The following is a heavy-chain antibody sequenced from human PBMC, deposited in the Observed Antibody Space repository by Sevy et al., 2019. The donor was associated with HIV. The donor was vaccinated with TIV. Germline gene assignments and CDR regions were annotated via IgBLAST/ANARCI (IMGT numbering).Heavy chain of an antibody. J-gene: IGHJ4*02. CDR2: ISSSSSYI. Sequence: GGCLRLSCAASGFTFSSYSMNWVRQAPGKGLEWISSISSSSSYIYYADSVKGRFTISRDNAKNSLYLQINSLRAEDTAVYYCARRGVQLCPVCDDYWGQGTLVTVSS. CDR1: GFTFSSYS. V-gene: IGHV3-21*01. D-gene: IGHD5-18*01. CDR3: ARRGVQLCPVCDDY.